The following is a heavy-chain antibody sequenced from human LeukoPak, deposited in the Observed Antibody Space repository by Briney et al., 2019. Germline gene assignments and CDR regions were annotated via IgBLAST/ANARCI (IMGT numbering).Heavy chain of an antibody. CDR1: GGTFSSYA. CDR2: IIPIFGTA. CDR3: ARGPREYFDWLEYTY. J-gene: IGHJ4*02. V-gene: IGHV1-69*05. D-gene: IGHD3-9*01. Sequence: SVKVSCKASGGTFSSYAISWVRQAPGQGLEWMGGIIPIFGTANYAQKFQGRVTITRNTSISTAYMELSSLRSEDTAVYYYARGPREYFDWLEYTYWGQGTLVTVSS.